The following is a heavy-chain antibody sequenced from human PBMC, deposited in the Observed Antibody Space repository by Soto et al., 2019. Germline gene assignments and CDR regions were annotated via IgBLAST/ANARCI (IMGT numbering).Heavy chain of an antibody. Sequence: QVQLVESGGGVGQPGRSLRLSCAASGFTFSNYGMHWVRQAPGKGLEWVGVISYDGSNQYYADSVEGRITISRDNSKNTLYLQVNSLRAEDTAVYYCAKDGNIYTSGWYAPSLDYWGQGTLVTVSS. CDR3: AKDGNIYTSGWYAPSLDY. CDR2: ISYDGSNQ. J-gene: IGHJ4*02. D-gene: IGHD6-19*01. CDR1: GFTFSNYG. V-gene: IGHV3-30*18.